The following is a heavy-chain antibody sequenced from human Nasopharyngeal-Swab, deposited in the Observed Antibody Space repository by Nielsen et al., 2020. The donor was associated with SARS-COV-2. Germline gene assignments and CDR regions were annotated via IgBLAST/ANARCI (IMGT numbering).Heavy chain of an antibody. CDR1: GGSICSSSYY. Sequence: AGSLTLSCTVSGGSICSSSYYWGWIRQPPGKGLEWIGSIYYSGSTYYNPSLKSRVTISVDTSKLQFSLKLGSVTAAGTAGYYCASRGVSSSSYYYYMDVWGKGTTVTVSS. CDR3: ASRGVSSSSYYYYMDV. CDR2: IYYSGST. J-gene: IGHJ6*03. V-gene: IGHV4-39*07. D-gene: IGHD6-6*01.